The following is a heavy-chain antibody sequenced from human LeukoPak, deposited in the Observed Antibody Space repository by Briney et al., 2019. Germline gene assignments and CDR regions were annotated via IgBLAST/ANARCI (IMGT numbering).Heavy chain of an antibody. CDR3: ARTDTAVYYYGMDV. D-gene: IGHD5-18*01. CDR1: GFTFDDYA. Sequence: GGSLRLSCAASGFTFDDYAMHWVRQAPGKGLEWVSGISWNSGSIGYADSVKGRFTISRDNAKNSLYLQMNSLRAEDTAVYYCARTDTAVYYYGMDVWGQGTTVTVSS. CDR2: ISWNSGSI. V-gene: IGHV3-9*01. J-gene: IGHJ6*02.